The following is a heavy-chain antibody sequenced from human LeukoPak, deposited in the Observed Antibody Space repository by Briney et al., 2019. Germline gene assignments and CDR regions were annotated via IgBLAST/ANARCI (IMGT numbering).Heavy chain of an antibody. J-gene: IGHJ5*02. CDR1: GYSISSGYY. CDR3: ARHAIFGVVIPYHPSYNWFDP. CDR2: YYHSGST. V-gene: IGHV4-38-2*01. D-gene: IGHD3-3*01. Sequence: SETLSLTCAVSGYSISSGYYWGWIRQPPGKGLEWIGSYYHSGSTYYNPSLKSRVTISVDTSKNQFSLKLSSVTAADTAVYYCARHAIFGVVIPYHPSYNWFDPWGQGTQVTVSS.